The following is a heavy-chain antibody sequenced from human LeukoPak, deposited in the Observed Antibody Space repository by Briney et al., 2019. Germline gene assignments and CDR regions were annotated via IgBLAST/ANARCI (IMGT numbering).Heavy chain of an antibody. CDR3: ARADCSSTSCYVYYYGMDV. CDR1: GFTFSNYS. D-gene: IGHD2-2*01. J-gene: IGHJ6*02. CDR2: ISSSSSYI. V-gene: IGHV3-21*01. Sequence: GGSLRLSCAASGFTFSNYSMKWVRQAPGKGLEWVSSISSSSSYIYYADSVKGRFTISRDNAKNSLYLQMNSLRAEDTAVYYCARADCSSTSCYVYYYGMDVWGQGTTVTVSS.